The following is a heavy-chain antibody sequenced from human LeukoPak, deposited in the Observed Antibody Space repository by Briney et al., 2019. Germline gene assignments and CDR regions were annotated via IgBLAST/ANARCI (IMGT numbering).Heavy chain of an antibody. J-gene: IGHJ3*02. CDR1: GFTFSNYW. CDR2: INSDGSST. CDR3: AKDRSGSYIGYDAFDI. V-gene: IGHV3-74*01. Sequence: GGSLRLSCAASGFTFSNYWMHWVRQAPGKGLVWVSRINSDGSSTNYADSVKGRFTISRDNSKNTLYLQMNSLRAEDTAVYYCAKDRSGSYIGYDAFDIWGQGTVVTVSS. D-gene: IGHD1-26*01.